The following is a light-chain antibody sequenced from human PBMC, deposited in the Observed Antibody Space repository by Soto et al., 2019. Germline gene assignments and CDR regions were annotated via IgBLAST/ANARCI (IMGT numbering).Light chain of an antibody. Sequence: EIVLTQSPVTLSLSPGERATLSCRASQSVSSSYLAWYQQKPGQAPRLLIYGASSRATGIPDRFSGSGSRTDFTLTISRLEPEDFAVYYCQQYGNSPQTFGQGTKVDIK. J-gene: IGKJ1*01. CDR3: QQYGNSPQT. CDR2: GAS. V-gene: IGKV3-20*01. CDR1: QSVSSSY.